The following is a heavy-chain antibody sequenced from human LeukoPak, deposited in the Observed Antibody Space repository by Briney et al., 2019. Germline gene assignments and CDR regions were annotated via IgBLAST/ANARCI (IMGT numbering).Heavy chain of an antibody. CDR3: ARDLGDYGDYNWFDP. D-gene: IGHD4-17*01. J-gene: IGHJ5*02. CDR1: GGSFSGYY. Sequence: PSETLSLTCAVYGGSFSGYYWSWIRQPPGKGLEWIGEINHSGSTNYNPSLKSRVTISVDTSKNQFSLKLSSVTAADTAVYYCARDLGDYGDYNWFDPWGQGTLVTVSS. V-gene: IGHV4-34*01. CDR2: INHSGST.